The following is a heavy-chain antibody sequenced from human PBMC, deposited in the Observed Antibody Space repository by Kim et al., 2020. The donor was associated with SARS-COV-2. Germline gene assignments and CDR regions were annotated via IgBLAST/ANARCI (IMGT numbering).Heavy chain of an antibody. D-gene: IGHD6-13*01. CDR3: ARGSSSWGFQYYYYGMDV. CDR1: GGSISSYY. Sequence: SETLSLTCTVSGGSISSYYWSWIRQPPGKGLEWIGYIYYSGSTNYNPSLKSRVTISVDTSKNQFSLKLSSVTAADTAVYYCARGSSSWGFQYYYYGMDVWGQGTTVTVSS. V-gene: IGHV4-59*01. J-gene: IGHJ6*02. CDR2: IYYSGST.